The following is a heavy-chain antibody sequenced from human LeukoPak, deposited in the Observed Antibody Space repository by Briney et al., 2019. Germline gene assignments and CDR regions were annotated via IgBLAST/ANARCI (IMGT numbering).Heavy chain of an antibody. CDR1: GGSISSYY. J-gene: IGHJ4*02. V-gene: IGHV4-4*09. CDR2: IYTSGST. Sequence: SETLSLTCTVSGGSISSYYWSWIRQPPGKGLEWIGYIYTSGSTNYNPSLKSRVTISVDTSKNQFSLKLSSVTAADTAVYYCARQGYGDYVSDYWGQGTLVTVSS. D-gene: IGHD4-17*01. CDR3: ARQGYGDYVSDY.